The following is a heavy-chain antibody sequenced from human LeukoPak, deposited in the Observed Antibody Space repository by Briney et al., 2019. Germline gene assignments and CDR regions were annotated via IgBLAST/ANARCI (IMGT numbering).Heavy chain of an antibody. CDR3: ARDHYYYGMDV. CDR2: IYYSGST. V-gene: IGHV4-59*01. Sequence: SETLSLTCTVSGGSISSYYWSWIRQPPGKGLEWIGYIYYSGSTNYNPSLKSRVTISVDTSKNQFSLKLSSVTAADTAVYYCARDHYYYGMDVWGQGTTVTVSS. CDR1: GGSISSYY. J-gene: IGHJ6*02.